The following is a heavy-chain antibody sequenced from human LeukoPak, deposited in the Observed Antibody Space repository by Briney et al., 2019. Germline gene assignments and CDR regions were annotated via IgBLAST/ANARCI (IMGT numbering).Heavy chain of an antibody. D-gene: IGHD3-3*01. J-gene: IGHJ4*02. Sequence: GGSLRLSCAASGFTFSSYWMHWVRQAPGKGLVWVSRINTDGSRTNYADFVQGRFTISRDNAKNTLYLQMDSLRAEDTAVYYCAREAGDYSFWSGYSTEGLNWGQGTLVTVSS. CDR3: AREAGDYSFWSGYSTEGLN. CDR1: GFTFSSYW. CDR2: INTDGSRT. V-gene: IGHV3-74*01.